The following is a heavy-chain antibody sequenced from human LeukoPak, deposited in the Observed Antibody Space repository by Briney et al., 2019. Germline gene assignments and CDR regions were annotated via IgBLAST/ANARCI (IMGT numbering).Heavy chain of an antibody. CDR1: GFTFSDYY. D-gene: IGHD1-1*01. V-gene: IGHV3-11*01. CDR3: AREPTTTNNYFDY. J-gene: IGHJ4*02. Sequence: PGGSLRLSCAASGFTFSDYYMSWIRQAPGKGLEWVSYISSSGSTIYYADSVKGRFTISRDNAKNSLYLQMNSLRAEDTAVYYCAREPTTTNNYFDYWGQGTLVTVSP. CDR2: ISSSGSTI.